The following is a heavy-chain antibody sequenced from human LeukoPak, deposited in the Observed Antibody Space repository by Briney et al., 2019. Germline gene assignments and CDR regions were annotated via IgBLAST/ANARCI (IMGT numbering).Heavy chain of an antibody. CDR3: ARASYSSGYYNLDY. D-gene: IGHD3-22*01. V-gene: IGHV3-74*01. Sequence: PGGSLRLSCTASGFTFSTYWMHWVRQDTGKGLVWVSHMSSDGNSISYADSVKGRFTISRDNAKNSLYLQMNSLRAEDTAVYYCARASYSSGYYNLDYWGQGTLVTVSS. J-gene: IGHJ4*02. CDR2: MSSDGNSI. CDR1: GFTFSTYW.